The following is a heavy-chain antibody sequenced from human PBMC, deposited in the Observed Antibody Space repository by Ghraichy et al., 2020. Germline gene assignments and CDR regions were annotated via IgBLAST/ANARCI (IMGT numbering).Heavy chain of an antibody. D-gene: IGHD2-15*01. Sequence: GGSLRLSCAASGFTLSNYWMHWVRQAPGKGLVWVSRIKSDGSSTIYADSVKGRFTISRDNAKNTLYLQMNSLRADDTAVYYCAREYCSGGSRFFGTGGSHFDIWGQGTLVTVSS. CDR2: IKSDGSST. CDR3: AREYCSGGSRFFGTGGSHFDI. CDR1: GFTLSNYW. J-gene: IGHJ4*02. V-gene: IGHV3-74*01.